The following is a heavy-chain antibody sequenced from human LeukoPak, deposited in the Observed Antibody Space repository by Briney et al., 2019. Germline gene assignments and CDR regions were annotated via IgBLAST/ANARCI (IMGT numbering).Heavy chain of an antibody. CDR2: IKQDGSEK. CDR3: ARDPYSGNYGNYYYYYMDV. CDR1: GFTFSSYW. D-gene: IGHD1-26*01. V-gene: IGHV3-7*01. J-gene: IGHJ6*03. Sequence: GGSLRLSCAASGFTFSSYWMSWVRQAPGKGLQWVANIKQDGSEKFYVDSVKGRFTISRDNAKNSLYLQMNSLGPEDTAVYYCARDPYSGNYGNYYYYYMDVWGKGTTVTISS.